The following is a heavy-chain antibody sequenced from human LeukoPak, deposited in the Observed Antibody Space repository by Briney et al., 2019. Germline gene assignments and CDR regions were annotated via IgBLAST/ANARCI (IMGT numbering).Heavy chain of an antibody. CDR3: ARAGSYYYMDV. Sequence: ASVKVSCKASGYTFTSSGISWVRQAPGRGLEWMGWIDAYNGNTNYAQKLQGRVTMTTDTSTTTAYMELRSLRLDDTAVYYCARAGSYYYMDVWGKGTTVTVSS. D-gene: IGHD1-1*01. J-gene: IGHJ6*03. CDR2: IDAYNGNT. CDR1: GYTFTSSG. V-gene: IGHV1-18*01.